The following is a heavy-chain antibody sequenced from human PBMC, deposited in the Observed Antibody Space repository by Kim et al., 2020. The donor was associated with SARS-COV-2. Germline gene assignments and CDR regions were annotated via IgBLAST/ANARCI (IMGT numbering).Heavy chain of an antibody. D-gene: IGHD3-16*01. CDR3: ARDGGDGSNYPLQD. CDR2: IVPILDFA. Sequence: SVKVSCKASGGTFSDYRFSWVRQAPGQGLEWMGRIVPILDFANYAQKFQGRVTITADKSTNTAYMAIRSLRSDDTAVYYCARDGGDGSNYPLQDWGQGTLVTVSS. CDR1: GGTFSDYR. V-gene: IGHV1-69*04. J-gene: IGHJ4*02.